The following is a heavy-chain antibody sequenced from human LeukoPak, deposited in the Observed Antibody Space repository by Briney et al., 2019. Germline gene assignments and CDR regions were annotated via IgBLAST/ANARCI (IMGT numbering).Heavy chain of an antibody. V-gene: IGHV3-53*01. CDR3: ATSWILMVTGAFDI. CDR1: GFTFSSYA. Sequence: GESLKISCAASGFTFSSYAMSWVRQAPGKGLEWVSVLYSGGSTHYADSVKGRFTISRDNSKNTLYLQMNSLRAEDTAVYYCATSWILMVTGAFDIWGQGTMVTVSS. J-gene: IGHJ3*02. D-gene: IGHD5-18*01. CDR2: LYSGGST.